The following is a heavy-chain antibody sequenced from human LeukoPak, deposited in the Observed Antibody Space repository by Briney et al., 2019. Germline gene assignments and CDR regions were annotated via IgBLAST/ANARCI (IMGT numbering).Heavy chain of an antibody. J-gene: IGHJ4*02. Sequence: SQTLSLTCAVSGGSISSGGYSWSWIRQPPGKGLEWIGYIYHSGSTYYSPSLKSRVTISVDRSKNQFSLKLSSVTAADTAVYYCARDRRRYSSSWSFDYWGQGTLVTVSS. CDR1: GGSISSGGYS. D-gene: IGHD6-13*01. CDR2: IYHSGST. CDR3: ARDRRRYSSSWSFDY. V-gene: IGHV4-30-2*01.